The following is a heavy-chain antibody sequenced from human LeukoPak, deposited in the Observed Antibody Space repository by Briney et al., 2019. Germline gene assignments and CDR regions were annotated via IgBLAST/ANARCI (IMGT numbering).Heavy chain of an antibody. CDR3: ARPPGGLTMVRGVKYYFDY. J-gene: IGHJ4*02. V-gene: IGHV3-74*01. CDR1: GFTFSSYW. Sequence: PGGSLRLSCAASGFTFSSYWMHWVRQAPGKGLVWVSRINSDGSSTSYADSVKGRFTISRDNSKNTLYLQMNSLRAEDTAVYYCARPPGGLTMVRGVKYYFDYWGQGTLVTVSS. CDR2: INSDGSST. D-gene: IGHD3-10*01.